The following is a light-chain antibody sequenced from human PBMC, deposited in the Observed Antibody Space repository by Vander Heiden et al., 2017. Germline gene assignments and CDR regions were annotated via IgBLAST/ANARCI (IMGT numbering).Light chain of an antibody. CDR3: LQDYNYPLT. V-gene: IGKV1-6*01. CDR2: AAS. J-gene: IGKJ4*01. CDR1: QGIRND. Sequence: AIQMTQSPSSLSASVGDRVTITCRASQGIRNDLGWYQQKPGTAPKLLIYAASSVQSGVPSRFSGSGSGTDFTLTISSLQPEDFATYYCLQDYNYPLTFGGGTKVEIK.